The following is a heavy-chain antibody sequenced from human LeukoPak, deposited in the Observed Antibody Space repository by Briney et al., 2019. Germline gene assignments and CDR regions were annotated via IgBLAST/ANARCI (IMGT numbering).Heavy chain of an antibody. Sequence: GGSLRLSCAASGFTFDDYGMAWVRQVPGKGLEWVSGIDWSGDYTGYAGSLKGRFIISRDNAKNSLHLQMNSLGVEDTALYRCARIRYTGYDEGAFDSWGQGTLVTVSS. CDR1: GFTFDDYG. J-gene: IGHJ4*02. D-gene: IGHD5-12*01. CDR3: ARIRYTGYDEGAFDS. V-gene: IGHV3-20*01. CDR2: IDWSGDYT.